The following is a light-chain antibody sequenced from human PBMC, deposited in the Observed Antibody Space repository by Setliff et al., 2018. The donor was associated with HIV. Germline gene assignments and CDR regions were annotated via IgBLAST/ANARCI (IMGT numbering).Light chain of an antibody. Sequence: QSALAQPASVSGFPGQSITISCTGTSSDVGDYDYVSWYQQHPGEAPKLLIYDVTYRPSGVSDRFSGSKSGDTASLTISGLQSEDEADYYCCSYAGAYTYIFGSGTKVTVL. J-gene: IGLJ1*01. CDR2: DVT. CDR1: SSDVGDYDY. CDR3: CSYAGAYTYI. V-gene: IGLV2-14*03.